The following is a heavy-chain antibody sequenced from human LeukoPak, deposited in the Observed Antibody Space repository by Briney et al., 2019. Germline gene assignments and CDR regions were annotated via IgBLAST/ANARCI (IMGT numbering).Heavy chain of an antibody. CDR2: ISGSGGST. CDR3: AKSRGYYYDSSGYPNYFHY. Sequence: GGSLRLSCAASGFTFSSYAMTWVRQAPGKGLEWVSTISGSGGSTYYADSVKGRFTISRDNSKNTLYLQMNSLRAEDTAVYYCAKSRGYYYDSSGYPNYFHYWGQGTLVTVSS. CDR1: GFTFSSYA. D-gene: IGHD3-22*01. V-gene: IGHV3-23*01. J-gene: IGHJ4*02.